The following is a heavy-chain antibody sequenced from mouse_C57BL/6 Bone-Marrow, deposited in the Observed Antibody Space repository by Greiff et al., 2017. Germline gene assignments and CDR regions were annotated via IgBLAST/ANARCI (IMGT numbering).Heavy chain of an antibody. CDR2: IRLKSDNYAT. CDR1: GFTFSNYW. Sequence: EVKVEESGGGLVQPGGSMKLSCVASGFTFSNYWMNWVRQSPEKGLEWVAQIRLKSDNYATHYAESVKGRFTISRDDSKSSVYLQMNNLRAEDTGIYYCTGVTTDWYFDVWGTGTTVTVSS. J-gene: IGHJ1*03. V-gene: IGHV6-3*01. D-gene: IGHD2-2*01. CDR3: TGVTTDWYFDV.